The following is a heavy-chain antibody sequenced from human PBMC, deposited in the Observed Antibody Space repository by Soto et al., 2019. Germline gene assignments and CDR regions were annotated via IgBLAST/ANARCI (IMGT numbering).Heavy chain of an antibody. V-gene: IGHV1-69*13. CDR3: ARDQARYDFWSNDGHRYGMDV. D-gene: IGHD3-3*01. CDR1: GGTFSSYA. Sequence: ASVKVSCKASGGTFSSYAISWVRQAPGQGLEWMGGIIPIFGTANYAQKFQGRVTITADESTSTAYMELSSLRSEDTAVYYCARDQARYDFWSNDGHRYGMDVWGQGTTVTVSS. CDR2: IIPIFGTA. J-gene: IGHJ6*02.